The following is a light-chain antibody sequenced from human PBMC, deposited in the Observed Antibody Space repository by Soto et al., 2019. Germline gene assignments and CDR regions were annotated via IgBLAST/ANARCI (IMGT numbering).Light chain of an antibody. V-gene: IGLV1-44*01. CDR3: AAWDDNLNGGV. CDR2: GND. Sequence: QSVLTQPPSASGTPGLRVTISCSGSSSNIGSNIVNWYQQFPGTAPKLLIYGNDQRPSGVPDRFSGSKSGTSASLAISGLQSEDEANYYCAAWDDNLNGGVFGGGTKLTVL. CDR1: SSNIGSNI. J-gene: IGLJ3*02.